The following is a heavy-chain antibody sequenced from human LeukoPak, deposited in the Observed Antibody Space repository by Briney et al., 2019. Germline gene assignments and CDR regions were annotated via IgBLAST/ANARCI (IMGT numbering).Heavy chain of an antibody. J-gene: IGHJ4*02. D-gene: IGHD5-12*01. CDR2: ISSSGSTI. CDR1: GFTFSDYY. V-gene: IGHV3-11*04. CDR3: ARVATFYNFDY. Sequence: GGSLRLSCAASGFTFSDYYMSWIRQAPGKGLEWVSYISSSGSTIYYADSVKGRFTISRDNSKNTLYLQMNSLRAEDTAVYYCARVATFYNFDYWGQGTLVTVSS.